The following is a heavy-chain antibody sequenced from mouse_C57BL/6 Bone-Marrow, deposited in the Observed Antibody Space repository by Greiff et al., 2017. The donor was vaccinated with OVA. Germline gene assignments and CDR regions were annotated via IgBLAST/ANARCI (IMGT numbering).Heavy chain of an antibody. CDR3: TRRDYDYHWYFDV. J-gene: IGHJ1*03. D-gene: IGHD2-4*01. CDR1: GYTFTDYE. CDR2: IDPETGGT. V-gene: IGHV1-15*01. Sequence: QVQLQQSGAELVRPGASVTLSCKASGYTFTDYEMHWVKQTPVHGLEWIGAIDPETGGTAYNQKFKGKAILTADKSSSTAYMELRSLTSEDSAVYYCTRRDYDYHWYFDVWGTGTTVTVSS.